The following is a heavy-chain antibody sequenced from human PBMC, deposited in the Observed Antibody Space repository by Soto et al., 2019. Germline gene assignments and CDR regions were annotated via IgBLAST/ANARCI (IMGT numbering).Heavy chain of an antibody. D-gene: IGHD4-17*01. CDR3: ANDYGGNFAFDI. CDR1: GGTFSSYA. V-gene: IGHV1-69*12. J-gene: IGHJ3*02. Sequence: QVQLVQSGAEVKKPGSSVKVSCKASGGTFSSYAISWVRQAPGQGLEWMGGTIPIFGTANYAQKFQGRVTXXAXXSTSTAYMELSSLRSEDTAVYYCANDYGGNFAFDIWGQGTMVTVSS. CDR2: TIPIFGTA.